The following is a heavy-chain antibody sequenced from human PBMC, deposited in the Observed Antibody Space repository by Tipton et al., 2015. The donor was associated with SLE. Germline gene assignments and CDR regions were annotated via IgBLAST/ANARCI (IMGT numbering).Heavy chain of an antibody. Sequence: TLSLTCTVSGGSISSYYWSWIRQPAGKGLEWIGRIYTSGSTYYDPSLKSRVTISVDTSKNQFSLKLSSVTAADTAVYYCARGRRSIAARRGPAFDYWGQGTLVTVSS. V-gene: IGHV4-4*07. D-gene: IGHD6-6*01. J-gene: IGHJ4*02. CDR1: GGSISSYY. CDR3: ARGRRSIAARRGPAFDY. CDR2: IYTSGST.